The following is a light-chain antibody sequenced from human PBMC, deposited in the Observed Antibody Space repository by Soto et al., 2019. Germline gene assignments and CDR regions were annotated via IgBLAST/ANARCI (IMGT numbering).Light chain of an antibody. V-gene: IGLV4-69*01. CDR1: SGHSSYA. CDR2: LNSDGSH. J-gene: IGLJ2*01. Sequence: QSVLTQSPSASASLGASVKLTCTLSSGHSSYAIAWHQQQPEKGPRYLMKLNSDGSHSKGDGIPDRFSGSSSGAERYLTISSLQSEDEADYYCQTWGTGIRVFGGG. CDR3: QTWGTGIRV.